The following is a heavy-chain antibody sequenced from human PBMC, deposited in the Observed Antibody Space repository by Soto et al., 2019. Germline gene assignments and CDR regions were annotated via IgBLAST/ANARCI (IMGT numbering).Heavy chain of an antibody. CDR3: ARDLSYAFDY. Sequence: EVQLVESGGGLVQPGGSLRLSCAASGFIFTSYSMNWLRQAPGKGLEWLSYIRIDSNHIGYADSVRGRFTISSDIAKNSLYLQMNSLRDEDTAVYYCARDLSYAFDYWGQGTLVTVSS. V-gene: IGHV3-48*02. D-gene: IGHD1-26*01. J-gene: IGHJ4*02. CDR1: GFIFTSYS. CDR2: IRIDSNHI.